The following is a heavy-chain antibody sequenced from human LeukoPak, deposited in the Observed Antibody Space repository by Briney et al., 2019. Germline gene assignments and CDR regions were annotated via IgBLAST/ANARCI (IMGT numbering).Heavy chain of an antibody. D-gene: IGHD6-19*01. CDR2: INPSGGST. CDR3: ARVSVAGFNWFDP. V-gene: IGHV1-46*01. CDR1: GYTFTSFY. J-gene: IGHJ5*02. Sequence: ASVKVSCKASGYTFTSFYMHWVRQAPGQGLEWMGIINPSGGSTSYAQKLQGRVTMTRDTSTSTVYMELSSLRSEDAAVYYCARVSVAGFNWFDPWGQGTLVTVSS.